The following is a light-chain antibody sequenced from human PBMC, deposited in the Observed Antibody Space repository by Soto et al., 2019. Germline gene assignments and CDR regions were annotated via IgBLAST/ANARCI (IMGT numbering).Light chain of an antibody. CDR2: AAS. CDR3: QQYGSSPWT. Sequence: EIVLTQSPGTLSLSPGERATLSCRASQSVSSSYLAWYQQQPGQAPRPLIYAASSRAIGITDRFSGSGSGTDFTLTISRLETEDFAVYYWQQYGSSPWTFGQGTKVEIK. CDR1: QSVSSSY. J-gene: IGKJ1*01. V-gene: IGKV3-20*01.